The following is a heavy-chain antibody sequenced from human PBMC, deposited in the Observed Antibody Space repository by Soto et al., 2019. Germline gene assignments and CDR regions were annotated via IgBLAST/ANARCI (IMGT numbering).Heavy chain of an antibody. J-gene: IGHJ5*02. V-gene: IGHV4-4*02. Sequence: QVQLQESGPGLVKPSGTLSLTCAVSGDSISSNYWWNWVRQPPGKGLEGIGEIYQSGSTKYNPSLKSRVTISIDNSKDQMSLRLTSVTAADTAIYYCARGCWGTVGNRGGWLDPWGQGTLVTVSS. CDR2: IYQSGST. CDR1: GDSISSNYW. D-gene: IGHD3-16*01. CDR3: ARGCWGTVGNRGGWLDP.